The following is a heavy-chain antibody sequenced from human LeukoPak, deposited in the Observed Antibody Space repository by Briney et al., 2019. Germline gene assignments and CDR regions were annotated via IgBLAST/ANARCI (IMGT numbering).Heavy chain of an antibody. CDR1: GGSIRSYY. D-gene: IGHD3-22*01. Sequence: SETLSLTCTVSGGSIRSYYWSWIRQPPGKGLEWIGYMYYRGNTNYNPSLKSRVTISVDTSKNQFSLKLSSVTAADTAVYYCATSLVHYYDSSGPDYWGQGTLVTVSS. J-gene: IGHJ4*02. CDR3: ATSLVHYYDSSGPDY. V-gene: IGHV4-59*01. CDR2: MYYRGNT.